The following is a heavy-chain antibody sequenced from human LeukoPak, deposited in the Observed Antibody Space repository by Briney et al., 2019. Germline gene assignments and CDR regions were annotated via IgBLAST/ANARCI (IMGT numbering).Heavy chain of an antibody. J-gene: IGHJ4*02. CDR2: ISGSGGST. CDR1: GFTFSSYA. D-gene: IGHD5-12*01. V-gene: IGHV3-23*01. Sequence: TGGSLRLSCAASGFTFSSYAMSWVRQAPGKGLEWVSAISGSGGSTYYADSVKGRFTISRDNSKNTLYLQMNSLRAEDTAVYYCAKALYSGYVVTAFDYWGQGTLVTVSS. CDR3: AKALYSGYVVTAFDY.